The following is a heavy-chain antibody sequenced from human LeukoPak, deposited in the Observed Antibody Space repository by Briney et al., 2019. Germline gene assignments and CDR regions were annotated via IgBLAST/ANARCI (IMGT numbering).Heavy chain of an antibody. CDR2: ISSSSSTI. V-gene: IGHV3-48*01. CDR1: GFTFSSYS. D-gene: IGHD2-21*02. CDR3: ARDEWGDYYFDY. Sequence: GGSLRLSCAASGFTFSSYSMNWVRQAPGKGLEWVSSISSSSSTIYYADSVKGRFTISRDNAKNSLYLQMNSLRAEDTAVYYCARDEWGDYYFDYWGQGTLVTVSS. J-gene: IGHJ4*02.